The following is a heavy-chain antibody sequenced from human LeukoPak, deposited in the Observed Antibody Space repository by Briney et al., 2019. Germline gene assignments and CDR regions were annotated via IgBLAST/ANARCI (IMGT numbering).Heavy chain of an antibody. D-gene: IGHD3-10*01. V-gene: IGHV3-23*01. CDR1: GFTFSSYA. CDR2: ITGSGGST. J-gene: IGHJ6*03. CDR3: AKSTMVRGPSRSYYYDMDV. Sequence: PGGSLRLSCAASGFTFSSYAMSWVRQAPGKVLEWVSVITGSGGSTYYADSVKGRFTISRDNSKNTLYLEMNSLRAEDTAVYYCAKSTMVRGPSRSYYYDMDVWGKGTTVTVSS.